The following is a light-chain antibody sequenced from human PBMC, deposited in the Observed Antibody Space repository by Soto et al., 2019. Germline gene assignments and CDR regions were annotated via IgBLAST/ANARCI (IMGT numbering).Light chain of an antibody. CDR1: RSDVGRYNY. V-gene: IGLV2-14*01. Sequence: QSALTQPASVSGSPGQSITISCTGTRSDVGRYNYVSWYQQHPGKAPKLLIYEVTYRPSGVSNRFSGSKSGNTASLTISGLQAEDEADYYCSSFTTSRAYVFGLGTKVTVL. CDR3: SSFTTSRAYV. J-gene: IGLJ1*01. CDR2: EVT.